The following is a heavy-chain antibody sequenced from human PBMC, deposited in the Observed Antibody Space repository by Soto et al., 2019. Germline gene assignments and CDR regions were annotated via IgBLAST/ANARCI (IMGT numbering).Heavy chain of an antibody. CDR2: IYHSGST. Sequence: QVQLQESGPGLVKPSETLSLTCAVSGGSISSSNWWSWVRQPPGKGLEWIGEIYHSGSTNYNPSLTTRVTISVDKSKNQFSLKLTSVTAADTAVYYCASRGGGIYGMDVWGQGTTVTVSS. CDR1: GGSISSSNW. D-gene: IGHD3-10*01. V-gene: IGHV4-4*02. J-gene: IGHJ6*02. CDR3: ASRGGGIYGMDV.